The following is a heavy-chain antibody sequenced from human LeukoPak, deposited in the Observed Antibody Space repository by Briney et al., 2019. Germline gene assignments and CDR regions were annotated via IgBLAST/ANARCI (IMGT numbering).Heavy chain of an antibody. CDR3: ARTPRGEFSDY. CDR1: GGSISSYY. V-gene: IGHV4-59*01. J-gene: IGHJ4*02. D-gene: IGHD3-16*01. Sequence: SETLSLTCTVSGGSISSYYWSWIRQPPGKGLEWIGYIYYSGSTNYNPSLKSRVTISVDTSKNQFSLRLSSVTAADTAVYYCARTPRGEFSDYWGQGTLVTVSS. CDR2: IYYSGST.